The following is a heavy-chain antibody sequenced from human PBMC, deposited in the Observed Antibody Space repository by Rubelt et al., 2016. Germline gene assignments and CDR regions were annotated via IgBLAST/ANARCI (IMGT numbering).Heavy chain of an antibody. D-gene: IGHD2-8*01. CDR2: IDAGNGDT. CDR1: GYPFATYA. Sequence: QVQLVQSGAEVKRPGASVKVSCKASGYPFATYAMHWVRQAPGQRLEWMGWIDAGNGDTKYSINLQGRVTFTRDTSAGTAYMELSSLRSEDSAVYYCARAQRIRLLMVYAPTFDYWGQGTLVTVSS. CDR3: ARAQRIRLLMVYAPTFDY. J-gene: IGHJ4*02. V-gene: IGHV1-3*01.